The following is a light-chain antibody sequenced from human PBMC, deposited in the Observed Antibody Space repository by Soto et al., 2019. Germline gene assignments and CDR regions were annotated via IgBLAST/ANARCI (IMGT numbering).Light chain of an antibody. J-gene: IGKJ2*01. CDR1: QSVSSSY. Sequence: EIVLTQSPGTLSLSPGERATLSCRASQSVSSSYLAWYQQKPGQAPRLLIYGASSRATGIPDRFSASGSGTDFTLTIIRLEPEDFAVYYCQQYGSSPPYTFGQVTKLEIK. CDR3: QQYGSSPPYT. V-gene: IGKV3-20*01. CDR2: GAS.